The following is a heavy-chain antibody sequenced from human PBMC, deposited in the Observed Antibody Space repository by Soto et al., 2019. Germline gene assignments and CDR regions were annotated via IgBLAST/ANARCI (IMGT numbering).Heavy chain of an antibody. CDR3: ARGRSPVATVTTGWFDP. CDR1: GFTFSSYS. CDR2: ISSSSSYI. J-gene: IGHJ5*02. V-gene: IGHV3-21*01. Sequence: EVQLVESGGGLVKPGGSLRLSCAASGFTFSSYSMNWVRQAPGKGLEWVSSISSSSSYIYYADSVKGRFTISRDNAKNSLYLQMNSLRAEDTAVYYCARGRSPVATVTTGWFDPWGQGTLVTVSS. D-gene: IGHD4-17*01.